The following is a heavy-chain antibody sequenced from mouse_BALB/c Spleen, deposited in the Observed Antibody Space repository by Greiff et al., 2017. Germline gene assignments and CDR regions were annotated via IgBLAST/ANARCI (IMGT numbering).Heavy chain of an antibody. D-gene: IGHD1-1*01. V-gene: IGHV2-2*02. CDR3: ASPPIYYYGRSLAY. CDR2: IWSGGST. Sequence: QVQLKQSGPGLVQPSQSLSITCTVSGFSLTSYGVHWVRQSPGKGLEWLGVIWSGGSTDYNAAFISRLSISKDNSKSQVFFKMSSLQANDTAIYYGASPPIYYYGRSLAYWGQGTLVTVSA. CDR1: GFSLTSYG. J-gene: IGHJ3*01.